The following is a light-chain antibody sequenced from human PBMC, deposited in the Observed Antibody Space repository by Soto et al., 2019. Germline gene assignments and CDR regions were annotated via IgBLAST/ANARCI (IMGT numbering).Light chain of an antibody. CDR3: QQFLAT. CDR2: GAS. CDR1: KSISSN. V-gene: IGKV3D-15*01. Sequence: EIVMTQSPVTLSASPGERVTLSCRTNKSISSNLAWYQQKRGQAPRLLIYGASNRATGIPDRFSGSGSGTDFTLTISRLEPEDFAVYYCQQFLATFGQGTKVDIK. J-gene: IGKJ1*01.